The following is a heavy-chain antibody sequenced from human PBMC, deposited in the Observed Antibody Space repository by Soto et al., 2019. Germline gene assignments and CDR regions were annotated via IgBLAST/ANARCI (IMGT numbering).Heavy chain of an antibody. D-gene: IGHD1-26*01. CDR2: MYYSGST. J-gene: IGHJ5*02. CDR3: ARGSYSGSYYSFDP. Sequence: SETLSLTCTVSGGSISSGDYYWSWIRQPPVKGLEWIGYMYYSGSTYYNPSLKSRVTISADTSKNQFSLKLSSVTAADTAVYYCARGSYSGSYYSFDPWGQGTMVTVSS. V-gene: IGHV4-30-4*01. CDR1: GGSISSGDYY.